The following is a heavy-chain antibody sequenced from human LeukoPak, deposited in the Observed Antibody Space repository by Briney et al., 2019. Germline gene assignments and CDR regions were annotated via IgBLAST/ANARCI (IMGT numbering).Heavy chain of an antibody. CDR3: ARDRGKDYFDS. J-gene: IGHJ4*02. CDR2: VRNDGSDT. CDR1: GLTFTSHG. Sequence: GGSLRLSCATSGLTFTSHGFHWLRQVVGKRLEWVAFVRNDGSDTYHANSVQGRFSISRDNPKNTLYLQMNSLRVEDTAIYYCARDRGKDYFDSWGQGTQVTVSS. V-gene: IGHV3-30*02. D-gene: IGHD4-23*01.